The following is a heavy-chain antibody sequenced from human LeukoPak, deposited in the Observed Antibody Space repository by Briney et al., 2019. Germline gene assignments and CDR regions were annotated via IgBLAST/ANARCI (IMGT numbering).Heavy chain of an antibody. J-gene: IGHJ4*02. CDR2: ISYDGSNK. V-gene: IGHV3-30-3*01. CDR3: ARDLIVDYYDSSGS. D-gene: IGHD3-22*01. Sequence: GRSLRLSCAASGFTFSSYAMHWVRQAPGKGLEWVAVISYDGSNKYYADSVKGRFTISRDNSKNTLYLQMNSLRAEDTAVYYCARDLIVDYYDSSGSWGRGTLVTVSS. CDR1: GFTFSSYA.